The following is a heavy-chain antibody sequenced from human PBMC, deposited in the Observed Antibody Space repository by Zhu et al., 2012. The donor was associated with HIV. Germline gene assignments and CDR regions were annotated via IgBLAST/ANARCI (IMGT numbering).Heavy chain of an antibody. CDR3: ARVRGNKRGYFDY. Sequence: QVQLQESGPGLVKPSETLSLTCTVSGGSISSHYWSWIRQPPGKGLEWIGYIYYSGSTNYNPSLRSRVTISVDTSKNQFSLKLSSVTAADTAVYYCARVRGNKRGYFDYWGQGTLVTVSS. CDR1: GGSISSHY. D-gene: IGHD5-12*01. V-gene: IGHV4-59*11. J-gene: IGHJ4*02. CDR2: IYYSGST.